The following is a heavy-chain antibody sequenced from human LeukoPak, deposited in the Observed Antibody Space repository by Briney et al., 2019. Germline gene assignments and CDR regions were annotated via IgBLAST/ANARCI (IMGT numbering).Heavy chain of an antibody. CDR3: AKDLGATAPYYMDV. D-gene: IGHD1-26*01. Sequence: GGSLRLSCAASGFAFGTYGIHWVRQAPGKGLEWVAFIGHDGSHKFYTASVKGRFTISRDNSKNTLLLQMISLRVEDTALYYCAKDLGATAPYYMDVWGRGTTVTV. CDR1: GFAFGTYG. J-gene: IGHJ6*03. CDR2: IGHDGSHK. V-gene: IGHV3-30*02.